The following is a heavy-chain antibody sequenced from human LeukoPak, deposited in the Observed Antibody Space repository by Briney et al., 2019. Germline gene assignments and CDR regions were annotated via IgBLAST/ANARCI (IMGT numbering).Heavy chain of an antibody. D-gene: IGHD2-15*01. CDR2: IYTSGSA. V-gene: IGHV4-61*02. CDR1: GGSISSGSYY. CDR3: ARGPTYCSSSSCLQGE. J-gene: IGHJ4*02. Sequence: SQTLSLTCTVSGGSISSGSYYWSWIRQPAGKGLEWIGRIYTSGSANYNPSLKSRVTISVDTSKNQFSLKLSSVTAADTAVYYCARGPTYCSSSSCLQGEWGQGTLVTVSS.